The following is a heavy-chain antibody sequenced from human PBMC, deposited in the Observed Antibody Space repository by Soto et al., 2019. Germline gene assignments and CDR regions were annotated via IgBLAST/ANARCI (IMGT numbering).Heavy chain of an antibody. D-gene: IGHD6-6*01. Sequence: PSETLSLTCTVSGGSISSGGYYWSWIRQHPGKGLEWIGYIYYSGSTYYNPSLKSRVTISVDTSKSQFSLKLSSVTAADTAVYYCARAGSSINQYYYYYYGMDVWGQGTTVTVSS. CDR1: GGSISSGGYY. CDR2: IYYSGST. V-gene: IGHV4-31*03. J-gene: IGHJ6*02. CDR3: ARAGSSINQYYYYYYGMDV.